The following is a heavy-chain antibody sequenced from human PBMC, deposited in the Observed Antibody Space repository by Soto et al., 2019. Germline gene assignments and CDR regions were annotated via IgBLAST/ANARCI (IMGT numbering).Heavy chain of an antibody. CDR1: GGSISSGGYY. D-gene: IGHD2-8*01. J-gene: IGHJ6*03. CDR3: ATGEVLMDYYYMDV. CDR2: IYYSGST. V-gene: IGHV4-31*03. Sequence: SETLSLTCTVSGGSISSGGYYWSWIRQHPGKGLEWIGYIYYSGSTYYNPSLKSRVTISVDTSKNQFSLKLSSVTAADTAVYYCATGEVLMDYYYMDVWGKGTTVTVSS.